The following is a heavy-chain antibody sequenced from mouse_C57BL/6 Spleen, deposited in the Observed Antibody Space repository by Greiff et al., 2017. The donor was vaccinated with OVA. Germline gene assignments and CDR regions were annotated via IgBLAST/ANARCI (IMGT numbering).Heavy chain of an antibody. CDR3: TRGGGYSTWFAY. D-gene: IGHD2-3*01. CDR2: ISSGGDYI. Sequence: EVKLVESGEGLVKPGGSLKLSCAASGFTFSSYAMSWVRQTPEKRLEWVAYISSGGDYIYYADTVKGRFTISRDNARNTLYLQMSSLKSEDTAMYYCTRGGGYSTWFAYWGQGTLVTVSA. CDR1: GFTFSSYA. J-gene: IGHJ3*01. V-gene: IGHV5-9-1*02.